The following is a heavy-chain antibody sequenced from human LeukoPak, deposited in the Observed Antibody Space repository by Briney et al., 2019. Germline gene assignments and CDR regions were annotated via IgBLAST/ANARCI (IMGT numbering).Heavy chain of an antibody. D-gene: IGHD3-3*01. CDR2: ISAYNGNT. CDR1: GYTFTSYG. V-gene: IGHV1-18*01. CDR3: ARYYDFWSGPLTPSDY. J-gene: IGHJ4*02. Sequence: ASVKVSCKASGYTFTSYGISWVRQAPGQGLEWMGWISAYNGNTNYAQKFQSRVTMTTDTSTSTAYMELRSLRSDDTAVYYCARYYDFWSGPLTPSDYWGQGTLVTVSS.